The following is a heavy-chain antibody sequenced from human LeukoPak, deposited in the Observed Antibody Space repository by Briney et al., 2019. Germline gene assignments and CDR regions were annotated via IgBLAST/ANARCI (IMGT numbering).Heavy chain of an antibody. D-gene: IGHD6-19*01. J-gene: IGHJ4*02. CDR1: GYTFTSYD. CDR2: MNPNSGNT. V-gene: IGHV1-8*01. CDR3: ARGWGSGWDFDY. Sequence: ASVKVSCKASGYTFTSYDVNWVRQATGQGLEWMGWMNPNSGNTGYAQKFQGRLTMTRYTSISTAYMELSSLRSDDTAVYYCARGWGSGWDFDYWGQGTLVTVSS.